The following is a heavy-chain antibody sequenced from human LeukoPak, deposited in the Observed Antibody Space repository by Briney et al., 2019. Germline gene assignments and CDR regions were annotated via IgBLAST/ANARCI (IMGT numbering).Heavy chain of an antibody. D-gene: IGHD1-26*01. J-gene: IGHJ6*02. V-gene: IGHV4-30-2*02. Sequence: SETLSLTCAVSGGSISSGGYSWSWIRQPPGKGLEWIGYIYHSGSTNYNPSLKSRVTMSVDTSKNQFSLMLSSVTAADTAVYYCASRLQTSWVMDVWGQGTTVTVSS. CDR1: GGSISSGGYS. CDR3: ASRLQTSWVMDV. CDR2: IYHSGST.